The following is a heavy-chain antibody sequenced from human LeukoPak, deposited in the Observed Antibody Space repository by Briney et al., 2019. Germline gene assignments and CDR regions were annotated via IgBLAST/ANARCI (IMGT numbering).Heavy chain of an antibody. V-gene: IGHV3-21*01. CDR2: ISSSSSYI. J-gene: IGHJ4*02. CDR3: ARDSTGWELLSGYFDY. D-gene: IGHD1-26*01. Sequence: GGSLRLPCAASGFTFSSYSMNWVRQAPGKGLEWVSSISSSSSYIYYADSVKGRFTISRDNAKNSLYLQMNSLRAEDTAVYYCARDSTGWELLSGYFDYWGQGTLVTVSS. CDR1: GFTFSSYS.